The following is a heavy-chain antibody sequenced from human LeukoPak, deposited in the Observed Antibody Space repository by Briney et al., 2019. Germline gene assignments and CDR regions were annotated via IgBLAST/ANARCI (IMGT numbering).Heavy chain of an antibody. CDR2: ISYDGSNK. D-gene: IGHD1-26*01. CDR3: AGDFGPGIVGAPGDY. CDR1: GFTFSSYA. V-gene: IGHV3-30-3*01. J-gene: IGHJ4*02. Sequence: GRSLRLSCAASGFTFSSYAMHWVRQAPGKGLEWVAVISYDGSNKYYADSVKGRFTISRDNSKNTLYLQMNSLRAEDTAVYYCAGDFGPGIVGAPGDYWGQGTLVTVSS.